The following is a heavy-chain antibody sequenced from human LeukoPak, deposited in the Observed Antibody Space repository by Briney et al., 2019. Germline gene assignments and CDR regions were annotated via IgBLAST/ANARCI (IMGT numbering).Heavy chain of an antibody. CDR3: ARDGQTLSGWGENWFDP. V-gene: IGHV3-21*01. D-gene: IGHD6-19*01. J-gene: IGHJ5*02. CDR1: GFTFSSYS. CDR2: ISSSRSYR. Sequence: GGSLRLSCAASGFTFSSYSMNWVRQAPGKGLEWVSSISSSRSYRHNADSVKGRFTVSRDNAKNSLYLQMNSLRAEDTAVYYCARDGQTLSGWGENWFDPWGQGTLVTVSS.